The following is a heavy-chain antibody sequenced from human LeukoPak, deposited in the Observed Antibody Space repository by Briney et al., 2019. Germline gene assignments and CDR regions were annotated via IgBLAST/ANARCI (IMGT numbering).Heavy chain of an antibody. CDR2: IYPGDSST. V-gene: IGHV5-51*01. D-gene: IGHD4-17*01. Sequence: GEPLQISCKGSGYSFSNYWIGWVRQMPGKGLECMGIIYPGDSSTRLNPSFQGQVTLSADKSISTAYLQWSSLKASDTAMYYCARNPVNYGGFDYWGQGSLVTVSS. CDR3: ARNPVNYGGFDY. CDR1: GYSFSNYW. J-gene: IGHJ4*02.